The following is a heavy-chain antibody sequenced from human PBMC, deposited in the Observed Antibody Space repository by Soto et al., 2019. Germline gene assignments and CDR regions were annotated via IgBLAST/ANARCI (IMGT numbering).Heavy chain of an antibody. Sequence: GGSLRLSCTASGFTFGDYAMSWVRQAPGKGLEWVGFIRSKAYGGTTEYAASVKGRFTISRDDSKSIAYLQMNSLRTEDTAVYYCTRLSDFWSGYPYYYYGMDVWGQGTTVTVSS. J-gene: IGHJ6*02. CDR3: TRLSDFWSGYPYYYYGMDV. D-gene: IGHD3-3*01. CDR2: IRSKAYGGTT. CDR1: GFTFGDYA. V-gene: IGHV3-49*04.